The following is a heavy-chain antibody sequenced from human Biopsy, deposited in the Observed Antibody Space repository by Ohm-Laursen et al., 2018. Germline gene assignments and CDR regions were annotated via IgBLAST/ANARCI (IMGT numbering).Heavy chain of an antibody. CDR1: GGSISSYQ. CDR3: ARATNSTGWPYDYFYGMDV. Sequence: SQTLSLTCTVSGGSISSYQWTWIRQPPGKGLEWIGYLYNTGSTNYNPSLKSRVTISVDTSKNQFSLRLNSATAADTAVYYCARATNSTGWPYDYFYGMDVWGQGTTVTVSS. V-gene: IGHV4-59*01. D-gene: IGHD2/OR15-2a*01. J-gene: IGHJ6*02. CDR2: LYNTGST.